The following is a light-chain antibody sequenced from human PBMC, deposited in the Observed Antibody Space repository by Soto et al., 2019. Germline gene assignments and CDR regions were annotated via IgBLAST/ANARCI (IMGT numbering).Light chain of an antibody. CDR3: HHYGSPSYT. J-gene: IGKJ2*01. CDR2: AAS. Sequence: DIQMTQSPSSVSASVGDRVTITCRASQGISSWLAWYQQKPGKAPNLLIYAASSLQSGVPSRFSGSGSWTDFTLTISSLQPEDFAVYYCHHYGSPSYTFGQGTKLESK. CDR1: QGISSW. V-gene: IGKV1-12*01.